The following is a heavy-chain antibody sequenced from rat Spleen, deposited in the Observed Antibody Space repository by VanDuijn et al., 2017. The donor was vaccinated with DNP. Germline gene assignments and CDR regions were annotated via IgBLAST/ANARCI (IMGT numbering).Heavy chain of an antibody. Sequence: EVQLVESGGGLVQPGGSLKLSCLASGFTFNNYWMTWIRQAPKKGLEWVATISTSGSRTYYPDSVKGRFTISRDNAKSSLYLQMNSLKSEDTATDSCARQGSAFDFWGQGVMVTVSS. J-gene: IGHJ2*01. CDR3: ARQGSAFDF. CDR2: ISTSGSRT. D-gene: IGHD1-2*01. V-gene: IGHV5-31*01. CDR1: GFTFNNYW.